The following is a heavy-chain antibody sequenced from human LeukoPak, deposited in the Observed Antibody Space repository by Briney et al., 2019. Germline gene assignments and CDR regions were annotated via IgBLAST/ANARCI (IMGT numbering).Heavy chain of an antibody. J-gene: IGHJ4*01. V-gene: IGHV3-74*01. CDR3: AGVLGVRDLAYFDY. Sequence: GGSLRLSCAASGLTFNTYWMHWVRQAPGKGLVWVSRIRSDGSSTSYADSVRGRFTISRDNAKNTLYLQMNSLRAEDTAVYYCAGVLGVRDLAYFDYWGHGTLVTVSS. D-gene: IGHD3-10*01. CDR2: IRSDGSST. CDR1: GLTFNTYW.